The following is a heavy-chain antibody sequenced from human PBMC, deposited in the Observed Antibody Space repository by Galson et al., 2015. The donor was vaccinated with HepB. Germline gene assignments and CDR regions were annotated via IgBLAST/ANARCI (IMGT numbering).Heavy chain of an antibody. CDR2: IYHNGRS. D-gene: IGHD6-13*01. J-gene: IGHJ6*04. Sequence: LTCTVSGGSIRTYYWNWIRLSPGNGLEWIGDIYHNGRSNSNPSLKSRITLSVDTSKNQFSLKLRSVTAADTAIYYCARSFSSSNNRVDYNFGWDVWGEGTTVIFSS. V-gene: IGHV4-59*01. CDR3: ARSFSSSNNRVDYNFGWDV. CDR1: GGSIRTYY.